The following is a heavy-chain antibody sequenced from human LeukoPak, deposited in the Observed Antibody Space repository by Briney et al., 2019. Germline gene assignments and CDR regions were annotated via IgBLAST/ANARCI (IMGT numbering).Heavy chain of an antibody. CDR2: INHSGST. V-gene: IGHV4-34*01. Sequence: SETLSLTCAVYGGSFSGYYWTWIRQPPGKGQEWIGEINHSGSTNYNPSLKSRVTISVDTSKNQFSLKLNSVTAADTAVYYCTSIEVATIFSSQGQYWGQGTLVTVSS. CDR1: GGSFSGYY. CDR3: TSIEVATIFSSQGQY. D-gene: IGHD5-24*01. J-gene: IGHJ4*02.